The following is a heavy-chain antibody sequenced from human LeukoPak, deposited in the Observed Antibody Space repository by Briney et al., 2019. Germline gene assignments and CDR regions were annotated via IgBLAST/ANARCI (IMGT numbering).Heavy chain of an antibody. Sequence: SETLSLTCTVSGGSISSYYWSWIRQPPGKGLEWIGYIYYSGSTNYNPSLKSRVTISVDTSKNQFSLKLSSVTAADTAVYYCASGLKWTPYYFDYRGQGTLVTVSS. J-gene: IGHJ4*02. V-gene: IGHV4-59*01. CDR3: ASGLKWTPYYFDY. CDR1: GGSISSYY. D-gene: IGHD2-8*01. CDR2: IYYSGST.